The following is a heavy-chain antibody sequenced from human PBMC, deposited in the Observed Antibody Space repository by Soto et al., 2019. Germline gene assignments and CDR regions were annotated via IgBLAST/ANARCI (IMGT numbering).Heavy chain of an antibody. V-gene: IGHV3-11*05. CDR1: GFTCSDYY. CDR3: AKVAKSGVVIEYFDS. CDR2: IRSSGHT. D-gene: IGHD3-3*01. J-gene: IGHJ4*02. Sequence: GSLSLSCAASGFTCSDYYVNCIRKAPGKGLEWVSYIRSSGHTNYADSVKGRFAISRDNAKNSLYLQMDTLRADDTAVYYCAKVAKSGVVIEYFDSWGQGSLVTVSS.